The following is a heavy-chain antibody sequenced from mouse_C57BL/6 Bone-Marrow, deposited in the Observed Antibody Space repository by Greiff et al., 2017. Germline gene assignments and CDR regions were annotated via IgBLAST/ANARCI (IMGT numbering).Heavy chain of an antibody. CDR1: GYTFTDYY. J-gene: IGHJ4*01. Sequence: EVQLQQSGPVLVKPGASVKMSCKASGYTFTDYYMNWVKQSHGKSLEWIGVINPYNGGTSYNQKFKGKATLTVDKSSSTAYMELNSLTSEDSAVYYCARAKITTVVAPYYYAMDYWGQGTSVTVSS. D-gene: IGHD1-1*01. CDR3: ARAKITTVVAPYYYAMDY. V-gene: IGHV1-19*01. CDR2: INPYNGGT.